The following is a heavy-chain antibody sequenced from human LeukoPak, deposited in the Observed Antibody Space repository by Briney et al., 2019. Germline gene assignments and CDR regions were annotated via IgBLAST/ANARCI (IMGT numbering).Heavy chain of an antibody. V-gene: IGHV3-11*01. CDR1: GFTFSDYY. D-gene: IGHD3-3*01. CDR2: ISSSGSTI. CDR3: AGGYYDFWSGYRYNWFDP. J-gene: IGHJ5*02. Sequence: PGGSLRLSCAASGFTFSDYYMSWIRQAPGKGLEWVAYISSSGSTIYYADSVKGRFTISRDNAKNSLYRQMNSLRAEDTAVYYRAGGYYDFWSGYRYNWFDPWGQGTLVTVSS.